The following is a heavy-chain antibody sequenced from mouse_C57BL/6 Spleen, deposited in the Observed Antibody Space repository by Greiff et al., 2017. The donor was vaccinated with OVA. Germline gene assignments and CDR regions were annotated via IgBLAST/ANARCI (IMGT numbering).Heavy chain of an antibody. CDR3: AREGDSNFWYFDV. CDR1: GYAFTNYL. D-gene: IGHD2-5*01. V-gene: IGHV1-54*01. CDR2: INPGSGGT. J-gene: IGHJ1*03. Sequence: VQLQQSGAELVRPGTSVKVSCKASGYAFTNYLIEWVKQRPGQGLEWIGVINPGSGGTNYNEKFKGKATLTADKSSSTAYMQLSSLTSEDSAVYCCAREGDSNFWYFDVWGTGTTVTVSS.